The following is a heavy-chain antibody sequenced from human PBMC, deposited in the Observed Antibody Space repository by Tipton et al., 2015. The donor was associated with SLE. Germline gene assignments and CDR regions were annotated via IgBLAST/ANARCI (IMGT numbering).Heavy chain of an antibody. CDR2: IKQDGSEK. J-gene: IGHJ4*02. Sequence: LSLTCTVSGNSISSHYWSWIRLHPGKGLEWVANIKQDGSEKYYVDSVKGRFTISRDNAKNSLYLQMNSLRAEDTAMYYCARAGAGPKPYWGQGTLVTVSS. CDR3: ARAGAGPKPY. CDR1: GNSISSHY. D-gene: IGHD6-19*01. V-gene: IGHV3-7*01.